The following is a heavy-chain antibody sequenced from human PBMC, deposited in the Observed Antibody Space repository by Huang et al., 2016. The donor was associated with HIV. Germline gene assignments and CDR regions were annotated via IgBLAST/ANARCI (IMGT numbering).Heavy chain of an antibody. CDR3: AAHGRIVGIPAAPLRFDP. Sequence: QLQLQESGPGLVKPSETLSLTCTVSGGSISSSSYYWGWIRQPPGKGLEWIGSIYQSGTTYYKPSLKRRVTVSVDTSRTQFSLKLSSVTAADTAVYYCAAHGRIVGIPAAPLRFDPWGQGTLVTVSS. D-gene: IGHD6-13*01. CDR2: IYQSGTT. J-gene: IGHJ5*02. CDR1: GGSISSSSYY. V-gene: IGHV4-39*01.